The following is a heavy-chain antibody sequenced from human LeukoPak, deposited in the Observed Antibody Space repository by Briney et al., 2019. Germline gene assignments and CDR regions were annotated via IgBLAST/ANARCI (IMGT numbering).Heavy chain of an antibody. D-gene: IGHD6-19*01. CDR3: ARDSRIAVAGYYYFDY. J-gene: IGHJ4*02. CDR1: GGSISSYY. Sequence: PSETLSLTCTVSGGSISSYYWGWIRQPPGKGLEWIGSIYHSGSTYYNPSLKSRVTISVDTSKNQFSLKLSSVTAADTAVYYCARDSRIAVAGYYYFDYWGQGTLVTVSS. CDR2: IYHSGST. V-gene: IGHV4-38-2*02.